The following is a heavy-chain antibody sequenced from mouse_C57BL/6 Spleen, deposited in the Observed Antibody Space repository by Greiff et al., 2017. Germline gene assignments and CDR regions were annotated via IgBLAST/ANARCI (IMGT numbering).Heavy chain of an antibody. Sequence: EVKLQQSGGGLVKPGGSLKLSCAASGFTFSDYGMHWVRQAPEKGLEWVAYISSGSSTIYYADTVKGRFTISRDNAKNTLFLQMTSLRSEDTAMDYCARTGTMIWYFDVWGTGTTVTVSS. J-gene: IGHJ1*03. D-gene: IGHD4-1*01. CDR2: ISSGSSTI. CDR3: ARTGTMIWYFDV. CDR1: GFTFSDYG. V-gene: IGHV5-17*01.